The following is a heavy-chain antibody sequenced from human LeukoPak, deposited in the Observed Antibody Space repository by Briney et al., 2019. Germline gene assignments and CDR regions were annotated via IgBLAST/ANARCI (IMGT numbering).Heavy chain of an antibody. J-gene: IGHJ6*03. V-gene: IGHV1-2*02. CDR1: GYTFTGYY. Sequence: GASVKVSCKASGYTFTGYYMHWVRQAPGQGLEWMGWINPNSGGTNYAQKFQGRVTMTRDTSISTAYMELSRLRSDDTAVYYCARKMYYDILTGYYTADYYYYYMDVWGKGATVTVSS. D-gene: IGHD3-9*01. CDR2: INPNSGGT. CDR3: ARKMYYDILTGYYTADYYYYYMDV.